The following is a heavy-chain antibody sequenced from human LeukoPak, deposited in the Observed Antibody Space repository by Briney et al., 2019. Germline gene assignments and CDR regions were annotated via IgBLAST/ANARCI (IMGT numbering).Heavy chain of an antibody. Sequence: SETLSLTCTVSGGSISSSSYYWGWIRQPPGKGLEWIGSIYYSGSTYYNPSLKSRGTISVDTSKNQFSLKLSSVTAADTAVYYCARSMVRGVLSGMDVWGQGTTVTVSS. CDR3: ARSMVRGVLSGMDV. CDR1: GGSISSSSYY. V-gene: IGHV4-39*07. D-gene: IGHD3-10*01. J-gene: IGHJ6*02. CDR2: IYYSGST.